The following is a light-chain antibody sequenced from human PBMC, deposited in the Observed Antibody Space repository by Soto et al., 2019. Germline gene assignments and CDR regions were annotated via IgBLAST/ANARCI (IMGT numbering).Light chain of an antibody. CDR2: GVS. J-gene: IGKJ2*01. CDR1: QSVTNSF. CDR3: QQSYRTPYT. V-gene: IGKV3-20*01. Sequence: NVLTQSPGTLSLSPGERATLSCRASQSVTNSFFAWYQQKPGQAPRLLIYGVSSRATGIPDRFSGSVSGTDFTLTISRLEPEDFATYYCQQSYRTPYTFAQGTKLEVK.